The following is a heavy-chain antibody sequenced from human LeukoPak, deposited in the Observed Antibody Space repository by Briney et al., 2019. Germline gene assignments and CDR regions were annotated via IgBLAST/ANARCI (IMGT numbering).Heavy chain of an antibody. Sequence: GGSLRLSCAASGYPSSGSDIHWVRQAPGKGLEWVAFVSHEGSSKFYAESVKGRFGISRDNSKSTTYLQMNGLRADDTAVYYCAKTTGGWPRFFDHWGQGTLVAVSS. CDR3: AKTTGGWPRFFDH. CDR2: VSHEGSSK. V-gene: IGHV3-30*18. J-gene: IGHJ4*02. D-gene: IGHD6-19*01. CDR1: GYPSSGSD.